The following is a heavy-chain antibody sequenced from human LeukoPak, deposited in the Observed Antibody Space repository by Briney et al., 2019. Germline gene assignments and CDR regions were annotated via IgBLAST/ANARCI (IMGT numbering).Heavy chain of an antibody. J-gene: IGHJ4*02. V-gene: IGHV3-23*01. CDR3: ATYRQVLLSFES. CDR2: ISVSVGST. Sequence: GGSLRLSCAASGFTFSSYGMSWVRQAPGKGLEWVSTISVSVGSTYYADSVKGRFTISRDNSKNTLYLQMNSLRAEDTAVYYCATYRQVLLSFESWGQGTLVTVSS. CDR1: GFTFSSYG. D-gene: IGHD2/OR15-2a*01.